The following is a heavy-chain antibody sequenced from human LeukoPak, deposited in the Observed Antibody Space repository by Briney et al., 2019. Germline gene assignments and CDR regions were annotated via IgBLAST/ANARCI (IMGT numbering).Heavy chain of an antibody. CDR2: SYYSGST. Sequence: SETLSLTCTVSGGSISRYYWNWIRHSPGKGLEWIGYSYYSGSTNHNPSLKSRVTISVETSKKQVSLKLSSVTAADTAVYYCARAPAGYSSGWFEMYYFDYWGQGTLVTVSS. V-gene: IGHV4-59*01. CDR1: GGSISRYY. J-gene: IGHJ4*02. D-gene: IGHD6-19*01. CDR3: ARAPAGYSSGWFEMYYFDY.